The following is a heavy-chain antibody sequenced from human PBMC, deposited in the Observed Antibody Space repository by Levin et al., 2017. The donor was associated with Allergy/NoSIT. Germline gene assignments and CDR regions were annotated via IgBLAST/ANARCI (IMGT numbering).Heavy chain of an antibody. V-gene: IGHV1-18*01. J-gene: IGHJ3*01. D-gene: IGHD1-26*01. Sequence: GESLKISCKSSADTFTSYGFTWVRQAPGQGLEWMGWISAYNDYTDYAQKLQGRVTMTRDTSTNTAYMELRSLRSDDTAMYYCASPRGSYLGGAFDVWGQGTMVTVSS. CDR2: ISAYNDYT. CDR3: ASPRGSYLGGAFDV. CDR1: ADTFTSYG.